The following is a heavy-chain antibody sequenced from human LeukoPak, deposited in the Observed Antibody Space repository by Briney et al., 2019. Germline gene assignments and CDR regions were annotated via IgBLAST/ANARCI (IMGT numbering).Heavy chain of an antibody. CDR3: ARAPSGSYRYNWFDP. D-gene: IGHD1-26*01. J-gene: IGHJ5*02. V-gene: IGHV4-59*01. CDR1: GGSISSYY. Sequence: SETLSLTCTVSGGSISSYYWSWIRQPPGKGLEWIGYIYYSGSTNYNPSLKSRVTISADTSKNQFSLKLSSVTAADTAVYYCARAPSGSYRYNWFDPWGQGTLVTVSS. CDR2: IYYSGST.